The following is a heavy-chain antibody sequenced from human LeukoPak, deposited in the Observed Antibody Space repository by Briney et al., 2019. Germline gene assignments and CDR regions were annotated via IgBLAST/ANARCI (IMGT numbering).Heavy chain of an antibody. CDR2: ISGSRSDI. V-gene: IGHV3-21*01. Sequence: GGSLRLSCAVSGFTLSTYSMSWVRQAPGKGLEWVSSISGSRSDIYYADSVKGRFTISSDNAKNSLYLQMNSLRAEDTAVYCARGPGIAVAPLQHWGQGTLVTVSS. CDR3: ARGPGIAVAPLQH. J-gene: IGHJ1*01. D-gene: IGHD6-19*01. CDR1: GFTLSTYS.